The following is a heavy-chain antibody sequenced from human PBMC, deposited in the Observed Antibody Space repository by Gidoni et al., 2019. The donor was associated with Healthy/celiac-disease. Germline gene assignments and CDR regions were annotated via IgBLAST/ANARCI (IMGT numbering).Heavy chain of an antibody. CDR1: GFTFSSYA. CDR2: ISGSGGST. D-gene: IGHD3-22*01. V-gene: IGHV3-23*01. CDR3: AKVWDYSGDYYDSSAPDYYYGMDV. Sequence: EVQLLESGGGLVQPGGSLRLSCAASGFTFSSYAMSWVRQAPGKGLEWVSAISGSGGSTYYADSVKGRFTISRDNSKNTLYLQMNSLRAEDTAVYYCAKVWDYSGDYYDSSAPDYYYGMDVWGQGTTVTVSS. J-gene: IGHJ6*02.